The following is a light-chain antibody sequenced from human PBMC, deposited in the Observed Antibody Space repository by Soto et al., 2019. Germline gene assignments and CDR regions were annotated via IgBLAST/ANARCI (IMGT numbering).Light chain of an antibody. V-gene: IGKV1-5*03. J-gene: IGKJ1*01. Sequence: DIQMTQSPSTLSGSVGDRVTITCPASQTISSWLAWYQQKPGKAPKLLIYKASTLKSGVPSRFSGSGSGTEFTLTISSLQPDDFATYYCQHYNSYPEAFGQGTKVDIK. CDR3: QHYNSYPEA. CDR2: KAS. CDR1: QTISSW.